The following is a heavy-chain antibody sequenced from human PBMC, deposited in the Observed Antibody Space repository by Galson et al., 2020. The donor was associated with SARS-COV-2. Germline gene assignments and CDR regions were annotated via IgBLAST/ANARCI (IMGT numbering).Heavy chain of an antibody. CDR1: GFSLSTSGMC. CDR2: IDWDDDQ. J-gene: IGHJ4*02. Sequence: ESGPTLVKPTQTLTLTCTFSGFSLSTSGMCVSWIRHPPGKALEWLARIDWDDDQYYSTSLKTRLTISKDTSKNQVVLTMTNMDPVDTATYYCARIDSSGCRGNYWGQGTLVTVSS. CDR3: ARIDSSGCRGNY. V-gene: IGHV2-70*11. D-gene: IGHD6-19*01.